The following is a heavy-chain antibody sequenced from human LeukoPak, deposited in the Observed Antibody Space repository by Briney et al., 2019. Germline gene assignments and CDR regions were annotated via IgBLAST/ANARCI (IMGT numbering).Heavy chain of an antibody. V-gene: IGHV4-59*08. CDR1: GGSISSYY. CDR2: FYYSGST. CDR3: ARAGGSGWYHF. Sequence: PSDTLSLTCTVSGGSISSYYWSWIRQPPGKGLEWIGYFYYSGSTNYNPSLKSRVTISLDTSKNQFSLKLSSVTAADTAVYYCARAGGSGWYHFLGQGTLVTVSS. J-gene: IGHJ4*02. D-gene: IGHD6-19*01.